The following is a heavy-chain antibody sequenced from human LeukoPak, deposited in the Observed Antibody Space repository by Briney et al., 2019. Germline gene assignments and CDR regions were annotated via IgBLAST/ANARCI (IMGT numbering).Heavy chain of an antibody. V-gene: IGHV4-61*02. CDR2: IYTSGST. Sequence: SETLSLTCTVSGGSISSGSYYWSWIRQPAGKGLEWIGRIYTSGSTNYNPSLKSPVTISVDTSKNQFSLKLSSVTAADTAVYYCARDRVVGATYYFDYWGQGTLVTVSS. CDR1: GGSISSGSYY. J-gene: IGHJ4*02. CDR3: ARDRVVGATYYFDY. D-gene: IGHD1-26*01.